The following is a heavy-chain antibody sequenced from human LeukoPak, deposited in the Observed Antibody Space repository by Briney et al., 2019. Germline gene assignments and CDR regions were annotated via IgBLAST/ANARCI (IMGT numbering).Heavy chain of an antibody. Sequence: QPGGSLRLSCAASGFTFSSYWMRWVRQAPGKGLEWVANIKRDGSEKYYVDSVKGRFTISRDNAKNSLYLQMNSLRAEDTAVYYCAREYSSGWYGDYWGQGTLVTVSS. CDR3: AREYSSGWYGDY. CDR1: GFTFSSYW. D-gene: IGHD6-19*01. V-gene: IGHV3-7*03. CDR2: IKRDGSEK. J-gene: IGHJ4*02.